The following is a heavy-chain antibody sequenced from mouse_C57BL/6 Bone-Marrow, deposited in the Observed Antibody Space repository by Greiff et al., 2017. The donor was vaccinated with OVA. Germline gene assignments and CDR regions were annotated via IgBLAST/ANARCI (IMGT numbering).Heavy chain of an antibody. D-gene: IGHD1-1*02. CDR3: ARKEGGYYWYFDV. CDR2: INPSTGGT. Sequence: EVQLQQSGPELVKPGASVKISCKASGYSFTGYYMNWVKQSPEKSLEWIGEINPSTGGTTYNQKFKAKATLTVDKSSSTAYMQLKSLTSEDSAVYYCARKEGGYYWYFDVWGTGTTVTVSS. J-gene: IGHJ1*03. CDR1: GYSFTGYY. V-gene: IGHV1-42*01.